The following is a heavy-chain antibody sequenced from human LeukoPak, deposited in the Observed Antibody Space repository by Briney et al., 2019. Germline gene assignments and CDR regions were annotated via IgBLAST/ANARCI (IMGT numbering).Heavy chain of an antibody. J-gene: IGHJ4*02. D-gene: IGHD3-10*01. CDR1: DDSITMYY. CDR3: ATYLFRGDTHYFDY. V-gene: IGHV4-59*01. Sequence: SETLSLTCSVSDDSITMYYWSWIRQSPGRGLEWMAYIHYSGSTNYNPSLKSRVTISLDTSKNLFSLKLSSVTAADTAVYYCATYLFRGDTHYFDYWGQGIVVTVSS. CDR2: IHYSGST.